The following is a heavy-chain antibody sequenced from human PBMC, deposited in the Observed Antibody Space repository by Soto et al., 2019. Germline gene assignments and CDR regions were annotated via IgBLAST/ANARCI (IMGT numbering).Heavy chain of an antibody. J-gene: IGHJ6*02. V-gene: IGHV1-69*06. Sequence: QVQLVQSGAEVKKPGSSVKVSCKASGGTFSSYAISWVRQAPGQGLEWMGGIIPIFGTANYAQKFQGRVTSTADTSTSTAYMELSSLRSEDTAVYYCALPPTDGRQYYYYGMDVWGQGTTVTVSS. CDR2: IIPIFGTA. CDR1: GGTFSSYA. CDR3: ALPPTDGRQYYYYGMDV.